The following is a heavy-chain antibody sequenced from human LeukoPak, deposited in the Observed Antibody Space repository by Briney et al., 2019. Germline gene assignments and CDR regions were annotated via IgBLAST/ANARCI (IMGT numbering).Heavy chain of an antibody. CDR3: ARRAYYDFWSGYRYNWFDP. CDR2: INHSGST. CDR1: GGSFSGYY. J-gene: IGHJ5*02. D-gene: IGHD3-3*01. Sequence: SDTLSLTCDVYGGSFSGYYWSWIRQPPGKGLEWIGEINHSGSTNYNPSLKSRVTISVETSKNQFSLKLSSVTAADTAVYYCARRAYYDFWSGYRYNWFDPWGQGTLVTVSS. V-gene: IGHV4-34*01.